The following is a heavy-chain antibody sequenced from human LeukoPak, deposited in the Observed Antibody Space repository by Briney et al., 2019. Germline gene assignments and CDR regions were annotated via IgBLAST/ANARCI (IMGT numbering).Heavy chain of an antibody. CDR1: GFTFSDYY. D-gene: IGHD6-13*01. J-gene: IGHJ3*02. CDR3: VRGVSISSSWYNDI. Sequence: GGSLRLSCAASGFTFSDYYMSWIRQAPGKGLEWVSYISRGGSTTYYADSVKGRFTTSRDNAKNSLFLQMNSLRAEDTAVYYCVRGVSISSSWYNDIWGQGTMVTVSS. V-gene: IGHV3-11*01. CDR2: ISRGGSTT.